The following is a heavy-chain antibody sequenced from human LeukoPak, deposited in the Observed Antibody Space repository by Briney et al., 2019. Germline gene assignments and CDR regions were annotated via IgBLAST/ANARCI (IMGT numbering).Heavy chain of an antibody. CDR2: ISSSSSYI. D-gene: IGHD6-19*01. J-gene: IGHJ4*02. V-gene: IGHV3-21*01. CDR3: ARGQSMAGTEVDY. CDR1: GFTFSSYS. Sequence: GGSLRLSCAASGFTFSSYSMNWVRQAPGKGLEWVSSISSSSSYIYYADSVKGRLSISRDNAKNSLYLQMNSLRAEDTAVYYCARGQSMAGTEVDYWGQGTLVTVSS.